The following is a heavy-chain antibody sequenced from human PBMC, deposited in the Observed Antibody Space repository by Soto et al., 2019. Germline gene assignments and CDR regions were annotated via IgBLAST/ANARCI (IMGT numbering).Heavy chain of an antibody. D-gene: IGHD4-17*01. CDR1: GFTFSSYG. J-gene: IGHJ4*02. CDR3: AKDIHDYGDYGVHFDY. V-gene: IGHV3-30*18. Sequence: QVQLVESGGGVVQPGRSLRLSCAASGFTFSSYGMHWVRQAPGKGLEWVAVMSYDGSNKYYADSVKGRFTISRDNSKNTLYLQMNSLRAEDTAVYYCAKDIHDYGDYGVHFDYWGQGTLVTVSS. CDR2: MSYDGSNK.